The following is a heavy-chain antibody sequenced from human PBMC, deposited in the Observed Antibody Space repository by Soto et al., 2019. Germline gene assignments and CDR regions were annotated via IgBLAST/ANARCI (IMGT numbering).Heavy chain of an antibody. V-gene: IGHV4-30-2*01. CDR1: GGSISSGGYS. D-gene: IGHD2-15*01. Sequence: SETLSLTCAVSGGSISSGGYSWSWIRQPPGKGLEWIGYMYHSGSTYYNPSLKSRVTISIDRSKNQFSLKLSSVTAADTAVYYCARRGCSGGSCYQSTGYFYYWGQGTLVTVSS. CDR3: ARRGCSGGSCYQSTGYFYY. CDR2: MYHSGST. J-gene: IGHJ4*02.